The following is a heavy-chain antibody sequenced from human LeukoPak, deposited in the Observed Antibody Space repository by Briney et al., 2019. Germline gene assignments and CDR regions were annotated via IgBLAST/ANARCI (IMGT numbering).Heavy chain of an antibody. CDR2: INPNSGGT. CDR3: ARDAETGGNSVFQH. J-gene: IGHJ1*01. CDR1: GYTFTGYY. D-gene: IGHD4-23*01. Sequence: ASVKVSCKASGYTFTGYYMHWVRQAPGQGLEWMGWINPNSGGTNYAQKFQGRVTMTRDTSISTAYMELSRLRSDDTAVYYCARDAETGGNSVFQHWGQGTLVTVSS. V-gene: IGHV1-2*02.